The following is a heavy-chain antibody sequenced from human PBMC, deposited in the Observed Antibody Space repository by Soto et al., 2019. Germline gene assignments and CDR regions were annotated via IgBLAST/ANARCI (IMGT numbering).Heavy chain of an antibody. D-gene: IGHD2-15*01. V-gene: IGHV4-34*01. CDR2: INHSGST. J-gene: IGHJ5*02. CDR3: ARSGSVVVAAIVRGARRFDP. Sequence: QVQLQQWGAGLLKPSETLSLTCAVYGGSFSGYYWSWIRQPPGKGLEWIGEINHSGSTNYNPSLKSRVTISVDTSKNQFSLKLSYVTAADTAVYYCARSGSVVVAAIVRGARRFDPWGQGTLVTVSS. CDR1: GGSFSGYY.